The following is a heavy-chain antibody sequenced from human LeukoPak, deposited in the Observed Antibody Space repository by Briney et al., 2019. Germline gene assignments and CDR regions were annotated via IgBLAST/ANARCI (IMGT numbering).Heavy chain of an antibody. J-gene: IGHJ4*02. CDR2: VSDSSDV. V-gene: IGHV3-21*04. CDR1: GFTFSTYT. Sequence: GGSLRLSCAASGFTFSTYTMNWVRQARGKGLEWVSTVSDSSDVHYSDSVKGRFTISRDNAKNSLYLQMNSLRAEDTAVYFCARGSSSSRALFDYWGQGTLVTVSS. D-gene: IGHD6-13*01. CDR3: ARGSSSSRALFDY.